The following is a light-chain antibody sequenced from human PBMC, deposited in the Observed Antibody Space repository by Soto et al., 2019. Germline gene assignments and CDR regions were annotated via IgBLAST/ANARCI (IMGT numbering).Light chain of an antibody. CDR2: TTS. CDR3: QQYSSYPLT. Sequence: AIRMTQSPSTFSASIGDRVTITCRASQSITSHLAWYQQKPGKAPNLLIYTTSNLESGVPSRFSGSGSGTDFTLTISSLQSEDFAAYYCQQYSSYPLTFGGGTKVEVK. J-gene: IGKJ4*01. CDR1: QSITSH. V-gene: IGKV1-8*01.